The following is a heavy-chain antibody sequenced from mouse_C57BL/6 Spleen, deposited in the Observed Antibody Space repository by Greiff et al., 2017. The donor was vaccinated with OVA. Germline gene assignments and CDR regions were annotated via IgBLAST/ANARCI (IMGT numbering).Heavy chain of an antibody. D-gene: IGHD2-3*01. CDR3: ARSGAYDGSWYFDV. Sequence: QVQLQQSGAELARPGASVKLSCKASGYTFTSYGISWVKQRTGQGLEWIGEIYPRSGNTYYNEKFKGKATLTADKSSSTAYMELRSLTSEDSAVYFCARSGAYDGSWYFDVWGTGTTVTVSS. V-gene: IGHV1-81*01. CDR2: IYPRSGNT. J-gene: IGHJ1*03. CDR1: GYTFTSYG.